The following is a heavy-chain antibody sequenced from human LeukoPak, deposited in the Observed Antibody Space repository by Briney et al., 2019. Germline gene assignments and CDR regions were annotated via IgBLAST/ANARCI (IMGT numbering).Heavy chain of an antibody. CDR2: IYSNGRT. Sequence: GGSLRLSCVGSGFTVSTNYMTWVRQAPGKGLEWVSLIYSNGRTYYADSVKGRFTISRDNSKNTLNLQMNNLRVDDMAVYYCARRGELVSNAFDVWRQGTMVTVSS. V-gene: IGHV3-66*01. J-gene: IGHJ3*01. CDR1: GFTVSTNY. CDR3: ARRGELVSNAFDV. D-gene: IGHD1-1*01.